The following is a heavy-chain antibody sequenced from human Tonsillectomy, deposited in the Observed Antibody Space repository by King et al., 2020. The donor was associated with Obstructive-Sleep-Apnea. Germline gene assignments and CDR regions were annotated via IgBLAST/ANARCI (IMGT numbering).Heavy chain of an antibody. D-gene: IGHD3-16*01. Sequence: EVQLVESGAEVKKPGESLKISCKGSGYSFTSYWIGWVRQMPGKGLEWMGIIYPGDSDTRYSPSFQGQVTISADKSISTAYLQWSSLKASDTAMYYCARRQITFGGVMPFDYWGQGTLVTVSS. V-gene: IGHV5-51*01. J-gene: IGHJ4*02. CDR2: IYPGDSDT. CDR3: ARRQITFGGVMPFDY. CDR1: GYSFTSYW.